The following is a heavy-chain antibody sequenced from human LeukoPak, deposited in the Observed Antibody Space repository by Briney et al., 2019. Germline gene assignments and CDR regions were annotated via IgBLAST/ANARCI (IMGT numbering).Heavy chain of an antibody. CDR2: IYHSGST. CDR3: ARASYCSSTSCYYEGAFDI. CDR1: GYSISSGYY. V-gene: IGHV4-38-2*02. Sequence: SETLSLTCTVSGYSISSGYYWGWIRQPPGKGLEWIGSIYHSGSTYYNPSLKSRVTMSVDTSKNQFSLKLSSVTAADTAVYYCARASYCSSTSCYYEGAFDIWGQGTMVTVSS. J-gene: IGHJ3*02. D-gene: IGHD2-2*01.